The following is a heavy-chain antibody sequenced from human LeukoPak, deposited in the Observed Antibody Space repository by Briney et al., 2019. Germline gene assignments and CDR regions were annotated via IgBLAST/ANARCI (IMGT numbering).Heavy chain of an antibody. Sequence: PGGSLRLSCAASGFTFSHYGMHWVRQAPGKGLEWVSVISYDGGEKYYADSARGRFTISRDNSKTSLYLQMNSLGTDDTALYYCAKGQRGSHSYYFDCWGEGALVTVSS. CDR3: AKGQRGSHSYYFDC. V-gene: IGHV3-30*18. CDR2: ISYDGGEK. J-gene: IGHJ4*02. D-gene: IGHD1-26*01. CDR1: GFTFSHYG.